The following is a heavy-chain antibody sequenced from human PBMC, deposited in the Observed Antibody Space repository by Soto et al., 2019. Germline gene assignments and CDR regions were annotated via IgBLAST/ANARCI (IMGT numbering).Heavy chain of an antibody. Sequence: QVQLVQSGAEVKKPGASVKVSCKASGYTFTGYYIHWVRQAPGQGLEWMGWINPNSGGTKYAQKLQGRVNMTRDPSISTAYVDLSRLDSDDTAVYYCARQLAYCGGDCYTEPLDYWGQGTLVTVSS. J-gene: IGHJ4*02. D-gene: IGHD2-21*02. CDR1: GYTFTGYY. CDR3: ARQLAYCGGDCYTEPLDY. V-gene: IGHV1-2*02. CDR2: INPNSGGT.